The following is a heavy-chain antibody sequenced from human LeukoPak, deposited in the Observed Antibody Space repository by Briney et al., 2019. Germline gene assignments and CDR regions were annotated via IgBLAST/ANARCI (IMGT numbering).Heavy chain of an antibody. CDR3: ARTLIEYSVSSCYFDY. D-gene: IGHD6-6*01. CDR2: ISYDGSNK. J-gene: IGHJ4*02. CDR1: GFTFSSYG. Sequence: GGSLRLSCAASGFTFSSYGMHWVRQAPGKGLEWVAVISYDGSNKKYADSVKGRFTISRDNSKNTLYLQMNSLRAEDTAVYYCARTLIEYSVSSCYFDYWGQGTLVTVSS. V-gene: IGHV3-30*19.